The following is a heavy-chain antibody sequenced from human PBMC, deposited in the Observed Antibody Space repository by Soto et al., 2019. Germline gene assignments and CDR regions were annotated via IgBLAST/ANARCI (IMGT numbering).Heavy chain of an antibody. Sequence: SVKVSCKASGFTFTSSAFQWVRQARGQRLEWIGWIAVGSGYTNYAQRFQDRVTLTRDMSTATTYMELSRLTPEDTAIYYCAADATAWQQMVPSDYWGQGTLVTVSS. CDR2: IAVGSGYT. CDR3: AADATAWQQMVPSDY. V-gene: IGHV1-58*01. J-gene: IGHJ4*02. D-gene: IGHD2-8*01. CDR1: GFTFTSSA.